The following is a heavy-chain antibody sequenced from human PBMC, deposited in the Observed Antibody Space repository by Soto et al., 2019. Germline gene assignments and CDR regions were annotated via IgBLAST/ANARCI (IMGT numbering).Heavy chain of an antibody. D-gene: IGHD5-12*01. J-gene: IGHJ4*02. CDR2: IYYTGFA. V-gene: IGHV4-39*01. CDR3: ARQYTGRGYTGHIDY. CDR1: SGSISSSDYY. Sequence: SGTLSLTCTVSSGSISSSDYYWAWPRPPPWEGLEWIGSIYYTGFAYYNPSLKSRFTISVDTSKNQVSLRLSSVIATETAFYYFARQYTGRGYTGHIDYWGQGTLVTVSS.